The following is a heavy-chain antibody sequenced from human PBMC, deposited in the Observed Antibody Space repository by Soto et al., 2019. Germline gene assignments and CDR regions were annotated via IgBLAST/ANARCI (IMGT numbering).Heavy chain of an antibody. J-gene: IGHJ6*03. CDR2: FDPEDGET. CDR3: ATTRWYSNYYYMDV. D-gene: IGHD2-15*01. CDR1: GYTITELS. Sequence: GTSVKVSCKVSGYTITELSMHWVRQAPGKGLEWMGGFDPEDGETIYAQKFQGRVTMTEDTSTDTAYMELSSLRSEDTAVYYCATTRWYSNYYYMDVWGKGTTVTVSS. V-gene: IGHV1-24*01.